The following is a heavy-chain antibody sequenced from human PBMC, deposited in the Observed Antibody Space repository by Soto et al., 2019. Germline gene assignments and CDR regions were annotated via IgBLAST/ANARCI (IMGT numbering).Heavy chain of an antibody. Sequence: GGSLRLSCAASGFTFSSYAMSWVRQAPGKGLEWVSAISGSGGSTYYADSVKGRFTISRDNSKNTLYLQMNSLRAEDTAVYYCAKDQGDFWSGYYGHNWFDPWGQGXLVTVSS. CDR3: AKDQGDFWSGYYGHNWFDP. V-gene: IGHV3-23*01. CDR2: ISGSGGST. CDR1: GFTFSSYA. J-gene: IGHJ5*02. D-gene: IGHD3-3*01.